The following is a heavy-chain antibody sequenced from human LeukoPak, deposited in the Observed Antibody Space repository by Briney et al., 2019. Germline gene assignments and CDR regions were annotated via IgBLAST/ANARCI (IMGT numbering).Heavy chain of an antibody. CDR2: ISSSSSYI. CDR3: ARDPPQLPNDY. CDR1: GFTFSSYS. Sequence: GGSLRLSCAASGFTFSSYSMNRVRQAPGKGLEWVSSISSSSSYIYYADSVKGRFTISRDNAKNSLYLQMNSLRAEDTAVYYCARDPPQLPNDYWGQGTLVTASS. D-gene: IGHD1-7*01. V-gene: IGHV3-21*01. J-gene: IGHJ4*02.